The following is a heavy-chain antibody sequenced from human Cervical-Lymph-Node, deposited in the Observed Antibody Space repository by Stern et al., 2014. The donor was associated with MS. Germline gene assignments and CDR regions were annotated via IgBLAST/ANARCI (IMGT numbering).Heavy chain of an antibody. CDR3: ARTADSDSSGYYYIDY. J-gene: IGHJ4*02. D-gene: IGHD3-22*01. CDR2: IFWNDEK. CDR1: GFSLSNARMG. Sequence: QITLKESGPVLVKPTETLTLTCTVSGFSLSNARMGVSWIRQPPGKDLECLAHIFWNDEKSYNTSLKSRLTIFKDTSKSQVVLTLTNMDPVDTATYYCARTADSDSSGYYYIDYWGQGTLVTVSS. V-gene: IGHV2-26*01.